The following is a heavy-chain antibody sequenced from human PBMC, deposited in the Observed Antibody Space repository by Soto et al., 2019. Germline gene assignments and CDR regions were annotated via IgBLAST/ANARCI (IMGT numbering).Heavy chain of an antibody. V-gene: IGHV3-23*01. D-gene: IGHD6-13*01. CDR2: ISGSGGRT. CDR1: GFTFSSYA. Sequence: EVQLLESGGGLVQPGGSLRLSCAASGFTFSSYAMSWVRQAPGKGLEWVSAISGSGGRTYYADSVKGRFTISRDNSMNSLYLQMNSLRAEDTAVYYCASLGAAAGTFWFDPWGQGTLVTVSS. J-gene: IGHJ5*02. CDR3: ASLGAAAGTFWFDP.